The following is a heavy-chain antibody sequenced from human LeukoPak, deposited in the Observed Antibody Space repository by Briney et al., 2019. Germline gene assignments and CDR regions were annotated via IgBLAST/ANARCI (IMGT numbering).Heavy chain of an antibody. D-gene: IGHD6-19*01. V-gene: IGHV3-23*01. Sequence: PGGSLRLSCAASGFTFNRNAISWVRQAPGKGLEWVSTIGGSGDKTFYADSVKGRFTISRDNSKNMVHLQMNSLTGEDTALYYCVRRGDASSGWGDHDFWGQGAIVTVSS. CDR3: VRRGDASSGWGDHDF. J-gene: IGHJ4*02. CDR2: IGGSGDKT. CDR1: GFTFNRNA.